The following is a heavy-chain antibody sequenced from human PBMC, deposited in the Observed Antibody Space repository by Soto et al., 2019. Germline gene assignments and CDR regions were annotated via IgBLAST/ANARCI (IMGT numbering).Heavy chain of an antibody. CDR3: ARTGESLGHCSGGSCYRDNYYYYYMDV. Sequence: SETLSLTCTVSGGSISSYYWSWIRQPPGKGLEWIGYIYYSGSTNYNPSLKSRVTISVDTSKNQFSLKLSSVTAADTAVYYCARTGESLGHCSGGSCYRDNYYYYYMDVWGKGTTVTVSS. V-gene: IGHV4-59*08. D-gene: IGHD2-15*01. J-gene: IGHJ6*03. CDR1: GGSISSYY. CDR2: IYYSGST.